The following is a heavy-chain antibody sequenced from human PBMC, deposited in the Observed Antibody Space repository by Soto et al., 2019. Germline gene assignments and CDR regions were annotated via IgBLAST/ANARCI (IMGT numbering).Heavy chain of an antibody. V-gene: IGHV1-69*01. J-gene: IGHJ6*02. CDR2: IIPISGTA. D-gene: IGHD2-2*01. CDR3: ARSQGSSTSLELYYYYYYGMDV. Sequence: QVQLVQSGAEVKKPGSSVKVSCKASGGTFSSYAISWVRQAPGQGVEWMGGIIPISGTANYAQKFQGRVTITADESTSTAYMELSNLRSEDTAVYYCARSQGSSTSLELYYYYYYGMDVWGQGTTVTVSS. CDR1: GGTFSSYA.